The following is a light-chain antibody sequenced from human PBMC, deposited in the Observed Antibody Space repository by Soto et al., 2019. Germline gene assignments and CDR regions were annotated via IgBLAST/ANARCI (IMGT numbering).Light chain of an antibody. CDR3: SSYTSSSTLIV. V-gene: IGLV2-14*03. CDR1: SIDVGGYNY. CDR2: DVS. J-gene: IGLJ1*01. Sequence: QSLLTQPASVSGSPGQSITISCTGTSIDVGGYNYVSWYQQHPGKAPKLMIYDVSNRPSGVSNRFSGSKSGNTASLTISGIQAEDEADYYCSSYTSSSTLIVFGTGTKVTVL.